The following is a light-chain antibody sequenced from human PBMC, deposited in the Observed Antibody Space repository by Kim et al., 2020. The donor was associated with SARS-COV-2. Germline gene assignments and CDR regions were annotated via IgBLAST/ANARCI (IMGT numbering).Light chain of an antibody. CDR3: QQRKDWPLT. CDR1: QSISTY. V-gene: IGKV3-11*01. Sequence: EIVLTQSPVTLSLSPGERATLSCRASQSISTYLAWYQQKPGQSPRLLIYDASDRATGIPARFSGSGSGTDFTLTISTLEPEDFAVYYCQQRKDWPLTFGGGTKLEIK. CDR2: DAS. J-gene: IGKJ4*01.